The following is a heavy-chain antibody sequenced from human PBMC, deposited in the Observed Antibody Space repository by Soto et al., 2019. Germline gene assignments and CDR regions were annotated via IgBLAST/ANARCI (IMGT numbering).Heavy chain of an antibody. Sequence: GSLRLSCAASGFTFGSYAMSWVRLAPGKGLEWVSVAGPSGSSTFYADSVRGRFTISRDNVENTLYLQMNSLRVADTALYFCARTYYYDSTGYYRTFDYWGQGTLVTVSS. J-gene: IGHJ4*02. V-gene: IGHV3-23*01. CDR1: GFTFGSYA. CDR3: ARTYYYDSTGYYRTFDY. CDR2: AGPSGSST. D-gene: IGHD3-22*01.